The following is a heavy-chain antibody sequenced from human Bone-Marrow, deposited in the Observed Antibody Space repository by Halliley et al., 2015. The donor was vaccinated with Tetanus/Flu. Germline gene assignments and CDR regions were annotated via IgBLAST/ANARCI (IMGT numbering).Heavy chain of an antibody. D-gene: IGHD6-19*01. CDR2: IYPGASDA. V-gene: IGHV5-51*01. Sequence: WMGLIYPGASDARYSPSFQGQVPITADKSVSTAYLRWSSLKASDTGTYYCARLFGSGLSYYFDFWGQGTLLTVSS. J-gene: IGHJ4*02. CDR3: ARLFGSGLSYYFDF.